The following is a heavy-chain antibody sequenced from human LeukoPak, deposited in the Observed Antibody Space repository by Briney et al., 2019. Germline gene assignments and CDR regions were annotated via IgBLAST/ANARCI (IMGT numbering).Heavy chain of an antibody. CDR3: ARLRGGYNYALGPFDY. CDR1: EFTFSNYS. V-gene: IGHV3-21*01. D-gene: IGHD5-18*01. J-gene: IGHJ4*02. Sequence: GGSLRLSCEASEFTFSNYSINWVRQAPGKGLEWVSSISSIRNYIYYADSVRGRFTISRDNARNSLYLQMNSLRAEDTAVYYCARLRGGYNYALGPFDYWGQGTLVTVSS. CDR2: ISSIRNYI.